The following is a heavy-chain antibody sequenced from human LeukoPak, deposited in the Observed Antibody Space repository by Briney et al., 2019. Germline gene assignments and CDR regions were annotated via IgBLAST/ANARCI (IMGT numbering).Heavy chain of an antibody. Sequence: GGSLRLSCAASGFTFSSYTMHWIRQAPGKGLEWVTSISGSNSYIFCADSVKGRFTISRDKSKNTLSLQMNSLRAEDTAVYYCAQQVGYCSSGSCYFTYWGQGTLVTVSS. D-gene: IGHD2-15*01. J-gene: IGHJ1*01. CDR1: GFTFSSYT. CDR2: ISGSNSYI. V-gene: IGHV3-21*04. CDR3: AQQVGYCSSGSCYFTY.